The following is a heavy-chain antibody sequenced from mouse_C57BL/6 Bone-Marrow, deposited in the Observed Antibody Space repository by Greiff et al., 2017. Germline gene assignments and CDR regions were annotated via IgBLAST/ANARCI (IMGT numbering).Heavy chain of an antibody. V-gene: IGHV1-64*01. CDR3: ARSRGTAQATYDY. Sequence: QVQLQQSGAELVKPGASVKLSCKASGYTFTSYWMHWVKQRPGQGLEWIGMIHPNSGSTNYNEKFKSKATLTVDKSSSTAYMQLSSLTSEDSAVYYCARSRGTAQATYDYWGQGTTLTVSS. J-gene: IGHJ2*01. CDR2: IHPNSGST. CDR1: GYTFTSYW. D-gene: IGHD3-2*02.